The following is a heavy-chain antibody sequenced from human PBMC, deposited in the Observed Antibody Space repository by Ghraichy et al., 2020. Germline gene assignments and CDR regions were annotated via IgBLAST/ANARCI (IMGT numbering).Heavy chain of an antibody. V-gene: IGHV1-3*01. J-gene: IGHJ3*02. CDR3: ARTKLELWFGPTDAFDI. CDR1: GYTFTSYA. CDR2: INAGNGNT. D-gene: IGHD3-10*01. Sequence: ASVKVSCKASGYTFTSYAMHWVRQAPGQRLEWMGWINAGNGNTKYSQKFQGRVTITRDTSASTAYMELSSLRSEDTAVYYCARTKLELWFGPTDAFDIWGQGTMVTVSS.